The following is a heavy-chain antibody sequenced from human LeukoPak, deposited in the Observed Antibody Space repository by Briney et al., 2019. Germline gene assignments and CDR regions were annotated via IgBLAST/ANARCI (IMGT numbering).Heavy chain of an antibody. CDR3: ASGMTTQAY. J-gene: IGHJ4*02. CDR1: GGSISSSSYY. V-gene: IGHV4-39*01. CDR2: IYYSGST. D-gene: IGHD4-11*01. Sequence: ASETLSLTCTVSGGSISSSSYYWGWIRQPPGKGLEWIGSIYYSGSTYYNPSLKSRVTISVDTSKNQFSPKLSSVTAADTAVYYCASGMTTQAYWGQGTLVTVSS.